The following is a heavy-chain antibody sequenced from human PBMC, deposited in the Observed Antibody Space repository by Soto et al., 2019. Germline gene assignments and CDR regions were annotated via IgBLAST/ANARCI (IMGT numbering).Heavy chain of an antibody. CDR2: ISGSGVST. D-gene: IGHD3-22*01. Sequence: GGSLRLFCAASGFTFSSYAMSWVRQAPGKGLEWVSAISGSGVSTYYADSVKGRFTISRDNSKNTLYLQMNSLRAEDTAVYYCAKSPGMYYYDSSGYYHYDYWGQGTLVTVSS. CDR3: AKSPGMYYYDSSGYYHYDY. J-gene: IGHJ4*02. V-gene: IGHV3-23*01. CDR1: GFTFSSYA.